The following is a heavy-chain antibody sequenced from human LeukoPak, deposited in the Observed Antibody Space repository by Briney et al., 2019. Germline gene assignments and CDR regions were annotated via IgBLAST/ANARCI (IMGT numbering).Heavy chain of an antibody. V-gene: IGHV4-59*01. D-gene: IGHD3-10*01. CDR1: GGSISSYY. CDR2: IYYSGST. J-gene: IGHJ4*02. CDR3: ARVGLYGSGSYSRTIYFDY. Sequence: SETLSLTCTVSGGSISSYYWSWIRQPPGKGLEWIGYIYYSGSTNYNPSLKSRVTTSVDTSKNQFSLKLSSVTAADTAVYYCARVGLYGSGSYSRTIYFDYWGQGTLVTVSS.